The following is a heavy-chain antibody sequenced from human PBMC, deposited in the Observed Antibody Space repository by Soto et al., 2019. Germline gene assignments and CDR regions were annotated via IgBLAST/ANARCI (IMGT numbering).Heavy chain of an antibody. CDR3: ASRAYDDFWSGSPPYYFEY. D-gene: IGHD3-3*01. V-gene: IGHV1-3*01. CDR1: GYTFTSYA. J-gene: IGHJ4*02. CDR2: INAGNGNT. Sequence: ASVKVSCKASGYTFTSYAMHWVRQAPGQRLEWMGWINAGNGNTKYSQKFQGRVTITRDTSASTAYMELSSLRSEDTAVYYCASRAYDDFWSGSPPYYFEYWGQGTLVPVSS.